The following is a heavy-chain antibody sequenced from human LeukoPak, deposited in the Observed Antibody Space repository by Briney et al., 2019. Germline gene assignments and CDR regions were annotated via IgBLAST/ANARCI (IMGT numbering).Heavy chain of an antibody. D-gene: IGHD6-13*01. CDR1: GFTFSSYA. CDR2: ISGSGGST. Sequence: PGGSLRLSCAASGFTFSSYAMSWVRQAPGKGLEWVSAISGSGGSTYYADSVKGRFTISRDNSKNTLYLQMNSLRAEDTAVYYCAKASLGIPAAGTGLDYWGQGTLVTVSS. J-gene: IGHJ4*02. CDR3: AKASLGIPAAGTGLDY. V-gene: IGHV3-23*01.